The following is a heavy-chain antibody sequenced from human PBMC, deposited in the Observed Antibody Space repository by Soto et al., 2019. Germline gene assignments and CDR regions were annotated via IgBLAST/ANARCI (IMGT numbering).Heavy chain of an antibody. CDR2: NIPNPGTA. J-gene: IGHJ6*02. Sequence: QVQLVQSGAEVKKPGASVKVSCKASGGTFGSYAISWVRQAPGQGLEWMGGNIPNPGTANYAQKFQGRVTLAADESTSTAYMELSSLRSEDTAVYYCARSQGSSTSLAIYYYYYYGMDVWGQGTTVTVSS. V-gene: IGHV1-69*01. D-gene: IGHD2-2*01. CDR1: GGTFGSYA. CDR3: ARSQGSSTSLAIYYYYYYGMDV.